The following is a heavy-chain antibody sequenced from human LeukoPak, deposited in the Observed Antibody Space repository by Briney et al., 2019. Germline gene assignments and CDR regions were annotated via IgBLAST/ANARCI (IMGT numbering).Heavy chain of an antibody. V-gene: IGHV4-59*08. CDR1: GGSISSYY. D-gene: IGHD3-22*01. CDR3: ARLYYYDSSGYSDWYFDL. Sequence: PSETLSLTCTVSGGSISSYYWSWIRQPPGKGLEWIGFVFYSGSTNYNPSLKSRVTISVDTSKNQFSLKLSSVTAADTAVYYCARLYYYDSSGYSDWYFDLWGRGTLVTVSS. J-gene: IGHJ2*01. CDR2: VFYSGST.